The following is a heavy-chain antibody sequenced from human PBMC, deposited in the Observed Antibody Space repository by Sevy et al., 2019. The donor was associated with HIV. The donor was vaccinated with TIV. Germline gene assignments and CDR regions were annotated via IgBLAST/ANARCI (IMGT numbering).Heavy chain of an antibody. CDR2: ISNSGTTI. CDR1: GFTFTSYE. D-gene: IGHD1-1*01. CDR3: AREDWNDVIDY. V-gene: IGHV3-48*03. Sequence: GGSLRLSCAASGFTFTSYEMNWVRQAPGKGLEWLSYISNSGTTIYYSDSVKGRFTISRDNAKNSLYLQMNSLRADDTAVYYCAREDWNDVIDYWGQGTLVTVSS. J-gene: IGHJ4*02.